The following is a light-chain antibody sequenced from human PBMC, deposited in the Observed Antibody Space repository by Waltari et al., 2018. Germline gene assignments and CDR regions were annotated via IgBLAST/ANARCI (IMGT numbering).Light chain of an antibody. J-gene: IGLJ3*02. CDR2: ENN. CDR3: GTWDTSLSAGV. V-gene: IGLV1-51*02. CDR1: RPNIGNNY. Sequence: QSLLTQPPSVSAAPGQKVTISCSGRRPNIGNNYVSWYQQLPGKAPKLLIYENNKRPSGIPDRFSGSKSGTSATLGITGVQTGDEADYYCGTWDTSLSAGVFGGGTKLTVL.